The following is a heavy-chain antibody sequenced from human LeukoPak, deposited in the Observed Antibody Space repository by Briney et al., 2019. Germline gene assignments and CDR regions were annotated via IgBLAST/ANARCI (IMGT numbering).Heavy chain of an antibody. J-gene: IGHJ4*02. D-gene: IGHD4-23*01. V-gene: IGHV1-69*04. CDR3: ARDTAPDYGGNSGPYFDY. CDR1: GGTFSSYA. Sequence: GASVKVSCKASGGTFSSYAISWERQAPGQGLEWMGRIIRIFGVANYAQKFQGRVTITADKSTSTAYMELSSLRSEDTAVYYCARDTAPDYGGNSGPYFDYWGQGTLVTVSS. CDR2: IIRIFGVA.